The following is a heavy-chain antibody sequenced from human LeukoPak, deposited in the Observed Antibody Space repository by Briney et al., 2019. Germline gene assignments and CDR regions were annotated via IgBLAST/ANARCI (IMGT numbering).Heavy chain of an antibody. CDR3: AKDLLYGSGSYYSDWFDP. V-gene: IGHV3-66*03. CDR1: GFTVSSKF. J-gene: IGHJ5*02. Sequence: GGSLRLSCAASGFTVSSKFMSWVRQAPGKGLEWVSTLYSNGNTYYADSVKGRFTISRDNSKNTLYLQMNSLRAEDTAVYYCAKDLLYGSGSYYSDWFDPWGQGTLVTVSS. D-gene: IGHD3-10*01. CDR2: LYSNGNT.